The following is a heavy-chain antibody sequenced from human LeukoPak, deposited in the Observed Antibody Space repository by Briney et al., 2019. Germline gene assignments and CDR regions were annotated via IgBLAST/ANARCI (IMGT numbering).Heavy chain of an antibody. CDR1: RASISGSIRSSY. V-gene: IGHV4-4*09. Sequence: SETLSLTCTVSRASISGSIRSSYWSWLRQPPGKGLEWIGYISSSGSTNDNPSLRSRVTISVDTSKNQFFLNLSSVSAADTAVHYCARIPLGYSGAYYFDFWGQGALVTVSP. CDR3: ARIPLGYSGAYYFDF. CDR2: ISSSGST. J-gene: IGHJ4*02. D-gene: IGHD5-12*01.